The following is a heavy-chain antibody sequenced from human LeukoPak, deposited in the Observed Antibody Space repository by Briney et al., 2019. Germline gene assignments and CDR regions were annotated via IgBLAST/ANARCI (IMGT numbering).Heavy chain of an antibody. D-gene: IGHD5-12*01. J-gene: IGHJ4*02. CDR2: ISGDGSTT. Sequence: GGSLRLSCAASGFTFSDYYMSWIRQAPGKGLEWVSGISGDGSTTYYADSVKGRFTSSRDNSKKTLFLQMNSLRAEDTAVYYCAKFCGYELEGIKIDYWGQGTLVTVSS. CDR3: AKFCGYELEGIKIDY. V-gene: IGHV3-23*01. CDR1: GFTFSDYY.